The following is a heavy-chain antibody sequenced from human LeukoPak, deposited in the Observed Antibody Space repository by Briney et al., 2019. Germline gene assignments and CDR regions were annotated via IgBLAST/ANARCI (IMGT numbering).Heavy chain of an antibody. CDR1: GFTFSNYA. D-gene: IGHD3-22*01. CDR3: ARDFLSDYYDSSGVFDY. Sequence: GGSLRLSCAASGFTFSNYAMHWVRQAPDKGLEWVAVISYDATNKYYVDSVKGRFLISRDNSKNTLYLQMNSLRAEDTAVYYCARDFLSDYYDSSGVFDYWGQGTLVTVSS. CDR2: ISYDATNK. V-gene: IGHV3-30*04. J-gene: IGHJ4*02.